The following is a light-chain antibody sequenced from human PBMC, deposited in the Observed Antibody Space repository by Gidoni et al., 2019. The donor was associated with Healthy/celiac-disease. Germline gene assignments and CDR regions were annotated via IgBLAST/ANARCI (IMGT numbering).Light chain of an antibody. CDR2: EVS. CDR1: SSDVGGYNS. CDR3: SSYSGSNKGV. J-gene: IGLJ3*02. V-gene: IGLV2-8*01. Sequence: QSVLTQPPSAPGSPGQSVTISCTGTSSDVGGYNSVSWYQQHPGKAPKLMIYEVSKRPSGVPDRFSGSKSGNTASLTVSGLQAEDEADYYCSSYSGSNKGVFGGGTKLTVL.